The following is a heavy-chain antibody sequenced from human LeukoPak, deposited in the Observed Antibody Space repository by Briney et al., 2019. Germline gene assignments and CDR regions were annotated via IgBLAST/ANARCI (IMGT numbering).Heavy chain of an antibody. CDR3: ARTRGDYTIDY. CDR1: SGSISSYF. D-gene: IGHD4-17*01. V-gene: IGHV4-59*01. Sequence: NPSETLSLTCTVSSGSISSYFWSWIRQSPGKGLEWIGYIYYSGSTNYNPSLKRRVTISVDTSKNQFSLKLNTATAADSAVYYCARTRGDYTIDYWGQGNLVTVSS. J-gene: IGHJ4*02. CDR2: IYYSGST.